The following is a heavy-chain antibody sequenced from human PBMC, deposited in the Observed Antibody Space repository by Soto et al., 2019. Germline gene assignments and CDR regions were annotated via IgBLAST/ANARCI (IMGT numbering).Heavy chain of an antibody. J-gene: IGHJ4*02. CDR3: VRGRIDY. Sequence: GGSLRLSCEGSGFTFSSYWMTWVRQAPGKGLEWVANIKEDGSEKFYVDSVKGRFTISRDNADNSLYLQMNSLRAEDTAVYYCVRGRIDYWGQGTLVTVSS. CDR2: IKEDGSEK. V-gene: IGHV3-7*01. CDR1: GFTFSSYW.